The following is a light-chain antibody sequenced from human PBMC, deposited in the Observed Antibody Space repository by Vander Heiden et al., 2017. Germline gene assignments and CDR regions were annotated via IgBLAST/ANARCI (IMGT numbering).Light chain of an antibody. V-gene: IGKV1-39*01. J-gene: IGKJ1*01. CDR2: AAS. CDR1: QSISNF. Sequence: DIQMTQSPSSLSASVGDRVTITCRASQSISNFLNWYQQKPGKAPKLLIYAASSWQSGVPSRFSGSGFGTDFTLTISSRQPEDFATYYCQQSDSTSTWTFGRGTKVEIK. CDR3: QQSDSTSTWT.